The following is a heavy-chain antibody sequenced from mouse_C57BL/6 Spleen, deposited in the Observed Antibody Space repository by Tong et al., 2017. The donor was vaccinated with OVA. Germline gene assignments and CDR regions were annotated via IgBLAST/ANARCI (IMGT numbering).Heavy chain of an antibody. CDR3: ASYRDGYFDV. D-gene: IGHD2-13*01. CDR2: ISSGGSYT. J-gene: IGHJ1*03. V-gene: IGHV5-6*01. CDR1: GFTFSSYG. Sequence: EVQLQESGGDLVKPGGSLKLSCAASGFTFSSYGMSWVRQTPDKRLEWVATISSGGSYTYYPDSVKGRFTISRDNAKNNLYLQMSHLKSEDTAMYYCASYRDGYFDVWGTGTTVTVSS.